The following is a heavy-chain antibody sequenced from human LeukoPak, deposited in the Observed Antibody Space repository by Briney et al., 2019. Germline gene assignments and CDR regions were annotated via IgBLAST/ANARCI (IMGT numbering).Heavy chain of an antibody. J-gene: IGHJ5*02. D-gene: IGHD3-16*01. CDR1: GGSISSGGYY. CDR3: ARGLGNNHYYPVGWFDP. V-gene: IGHV4-31*03. Sequence: PSETLSLTCTVSGGSISSGGYYWSWIRQHPGEGLEWIGYIYYSGSTYYNPSLKSRVTISVDTSKNQFSLKLSSVTAADTAVYYCARGLGNNHYYPVGWFDPWGQGTLVTVSS. CDR2: IYYSGST.